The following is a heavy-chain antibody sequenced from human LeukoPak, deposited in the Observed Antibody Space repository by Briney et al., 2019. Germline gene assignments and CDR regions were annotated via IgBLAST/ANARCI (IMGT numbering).Heavy chain of an antibody. Sequence: GGSLRLSCAASGFTFSSYAMSWVRQAPGKGLEWVSAISGSGGSTYYADSVMGRFTISRDNSKNTLYLQMNSLRAEDTAVYYCAKAPRETYYYDSSGYYYTGSYDYWGQGTLVTVSS. D-gene: IGHD3-22*01. CDR2: ISGSGGST. CDR3: AKAPRETYYYDSSGYYYTGSYDY. CDR1: GFTFSSYA. V-gene: IGHV3-23*01. J-gene: IGHJ4*02.